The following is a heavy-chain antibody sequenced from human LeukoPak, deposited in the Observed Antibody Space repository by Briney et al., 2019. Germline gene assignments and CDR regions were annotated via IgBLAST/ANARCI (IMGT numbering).Heavy chain of an antibody. CDR3: ARDRGSGWSYFDY. V-gene: IGHV1-2*02. CDR2: INPNSGGT. J-gene: IGHJ4*02. CDR1: GYTFTGYY. D-gene: IGHD6-19*01. Sequence: ASVKVSCEASGYTFTGYYMHWVRQAPGQGLEWMGWINPNSGGTNYAQKFQGRVTMTRDTSISTAYMELSRLRSDDTAVYYCARDRGSGWSYFDYWGQGTLVTVSS.